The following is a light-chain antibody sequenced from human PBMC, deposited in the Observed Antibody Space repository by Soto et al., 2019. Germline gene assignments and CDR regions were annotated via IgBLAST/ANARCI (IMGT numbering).Light chain of an antibody. CDR3: LHDYNYPRT. CDR2: AAS. Sequence: AIKMTQSPSSLSESVGDRVTITCRESQGIRNELGWYQQKPGKAPNLLIYAASNLQGGVPSRFSGSGSGTDFTLTISGLQPEDFATYYCLHDYNYPRTFDQGTKVEIK. J-gene: IGKJ1*01. CDR1: QGIRNE. V-gene: IGKV1-6*01.